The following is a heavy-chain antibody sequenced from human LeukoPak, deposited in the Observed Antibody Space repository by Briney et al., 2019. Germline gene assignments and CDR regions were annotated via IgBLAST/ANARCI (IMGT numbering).Heavy chain of an antibody. Sequence: GGSLRLSCAASGFTFSTYWMTWVRQAPGKGLEWVANIKQDGSEKYYVDSVKGRFTISRDNAKNSLYLQMNSLRAEDTAVYYCARDWPYGTGRGRHDYWGQGTLVTVSS. CDR1: GFTFSTYW. CDR2: IKQDGSEK. V-gene: IGHV3-7*01. J-gene: IGHJ4*02. D-gene: IGHD3-10*01. CDR3: ARDWPYGTGRGRHDY.